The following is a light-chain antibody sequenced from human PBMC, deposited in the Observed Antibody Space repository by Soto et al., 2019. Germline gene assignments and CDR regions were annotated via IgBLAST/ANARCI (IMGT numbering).Light chain of an antibody. CDR3: QSYDSTLGARYV. J-gene: IGLJ1*01. CDR1: SSNIGAGYD. CDR2: GNI. Sequence: QLVLTQPPSVSGAPGQRVTISCTGSSSNIGAGYDVHWYQQRPGTAPKLLIFGNINRPSGVPDRFSGSKSGTSASLAITGLQAEDEGDYYCQSYDSTLGARYVFGTGTKVTVL. V-gene: IGLV1-40*01.